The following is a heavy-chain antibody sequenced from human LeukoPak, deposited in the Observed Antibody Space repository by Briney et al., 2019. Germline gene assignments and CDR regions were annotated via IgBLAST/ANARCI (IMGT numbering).Heavy chain of an antibody. D-gene: IGHD3-10*01. J-gene: IGHJ6*04. CDR3: ARGSGASGIYGMDV. CDR2: INPNSGGT. CDR1: GYTFTSYG. Sequence: PAASVKVSCKASGYTFTSYGISWVRQAPGQGLEWMGWINPNSGGTNYAQKFQGWVTMTRDTSISTAYMELSRLRSDDTAVYYCARGSGASGIYGMDVWGTGTTVTVSS. V-gene: IGHV1-2*04.